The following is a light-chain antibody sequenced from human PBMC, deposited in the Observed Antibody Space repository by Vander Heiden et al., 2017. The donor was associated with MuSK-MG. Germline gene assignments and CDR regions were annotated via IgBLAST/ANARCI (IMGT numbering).Light chain of an antibody. V-gene: IGKV3-20*01. CDR2: VAS. Sequence: EIVLTQSPGTLSLSPGERATLSCRASQSVSSNYVACYQQKPGHAPRLLCYVASSRATGIPDMFSGSCSGTDCTLTISRLEPEFIAVYYCQQYGSSPYTFGQGTKLEIK. CDR1: QSVSSNY. CDR3: QQYGSSPYT. J-gene: IGKJ2*01.